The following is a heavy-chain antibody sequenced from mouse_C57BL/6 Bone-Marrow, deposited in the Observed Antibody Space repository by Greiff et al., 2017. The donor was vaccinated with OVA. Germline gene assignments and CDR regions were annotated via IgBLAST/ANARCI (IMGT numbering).Heavy chain of an antibody. D-gene: IGHD2-1*01. CDR1: GYTFTSYG. CDR2: INPGSGGT. J-gene: IGHJ3*01. CDR3: ARAYGNYGFAY. Sequence: VQLQQSGAELARPGASVKLSCKASGYTFTSYGISWVKQRTGQGLEWIGVINPGSGGTNYNEKFKGKATLTADKSSSTAYMQLSSLTSEDSAVYFCARAYGNYGFAYWGQGTLVTVSA. V-gene: IGHV1-81*01.